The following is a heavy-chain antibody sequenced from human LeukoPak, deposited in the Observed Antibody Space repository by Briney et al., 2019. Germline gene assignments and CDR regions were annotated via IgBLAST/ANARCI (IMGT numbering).Heavy chain of an antibody. J-gene: IGHJ5*02. V-gene: IGHV4-38-2*01. CDR1: GYSISSGYY. D-gene: IGHD3-22*01. CDR3: ARGDYYDSSGYYYH. CDR2: IYHSGST. Sequence: SETLSLTCAVSGYSISSGYYWGWIRQPPGKGLEWIGSIYHSGSTYYNPSLKSRVTISLDTSKNYFSLKLTSVTAADTAMYYCARGDYYDSSGYYYHWGQGTLVTVSS.